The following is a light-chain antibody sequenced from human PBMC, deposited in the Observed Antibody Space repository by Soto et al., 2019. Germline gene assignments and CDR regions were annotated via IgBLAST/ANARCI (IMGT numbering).Light chain of an antibody. V-gene: IGKV3-15*01. CDR3: LQYNKWPWT. CDR2: GAS. CDR1: QSVSSN. J-gene: IGKJ1*01. Sequence: EIVMTQSPATLSVSPGERATLSCRACQSVSSNLAWYQQKPGQAPRLFMYGASTRATGIAARCSGSGSGTEFTLTIDSLQSEDFAVYYCLQYNKWPWTFGQGTKVEIK.